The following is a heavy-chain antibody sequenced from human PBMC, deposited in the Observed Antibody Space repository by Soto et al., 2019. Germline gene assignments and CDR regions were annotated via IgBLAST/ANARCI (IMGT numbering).Heavy chain of an antibody. Sequence: QVQLQQWGAGLLKPSETLSLTCAVYGGSFSGYYWTWIRQPPGTGLEWIGEINHSGSTNYNPYLKSRVTISVDTSKNQFPLKLTSVTAADTAVYYCARDKITGLFDYWGQGTLVTVSS. V-gene: IGHV4-34*01. J-gene: IGHJ4*02. D-gene: IGHD2-8*02. CDR3: ARDKITGLFDY. CDR1: GGSFSGYY. CDR2: INHSGST.